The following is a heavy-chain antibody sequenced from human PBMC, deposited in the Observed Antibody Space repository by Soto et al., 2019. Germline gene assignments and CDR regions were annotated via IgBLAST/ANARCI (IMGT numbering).Heavy chain of an antibody. D-gene: IGHD5-12*01. CDR1: GGTFSSYA. Sequence: QVQLVQSGAEVKKPGSSVKVSCKASGGTFSSYAISWVRQAPGQGLEWMGGIIPIFGTANYAQKFQGRVXIXAXXSTSTAYMELSSLRSEDTAVYYCGGYANYYYGMDVWGQGTTVTVSS. CDR2: IIPIFGTA. J-gene: IGHJ6*02. CDR3: GGYANYYYGMDV. V-gene: IGHV1-69*12.